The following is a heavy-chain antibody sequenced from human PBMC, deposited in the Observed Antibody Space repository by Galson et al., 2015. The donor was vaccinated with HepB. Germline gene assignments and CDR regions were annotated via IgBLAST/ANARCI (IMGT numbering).Heavy chain of an antibody. Sequence: SVKVSCKASGYILTSYGISWVRQAPGQGLEWMGWISGYNGNTNYAQKLQDRVTMTTDTSTNTAYMELRSLRSDDTAVYYCARDTHDFYYSSSWYYFDYWGQGTLVTVSS. CDR1: GYILTSYG. CDR2: ISGYNGNT. J-gene: IGHJ4*02. D-gene: IGHD6-13*01. CDR3: ARDTHDFYYSSSWYYFDY. V-gene: IGHV1-18*01.